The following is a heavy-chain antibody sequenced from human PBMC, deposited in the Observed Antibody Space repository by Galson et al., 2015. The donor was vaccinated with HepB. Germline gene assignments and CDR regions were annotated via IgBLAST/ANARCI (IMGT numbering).Heavy chain of an antibody. J-gene: IGHJ4*02. D-gene: IGHD6-13*01. CDR1: GFLFNNYW. CDR2: INQGGSGT. V-gene: IGHV3-74*01. CDR3: VRDENIAAAGKLFDY. Sequence: SLRLSCAASGFLFNNYWMHWVRQTPGKGLMWDSHINQGGSGTAYADSVKGRFTISRDNAKNTLYLQMDNLRAEDTAVYHCVRDENIAAAGKLFDYWGQGTLVSVSS.